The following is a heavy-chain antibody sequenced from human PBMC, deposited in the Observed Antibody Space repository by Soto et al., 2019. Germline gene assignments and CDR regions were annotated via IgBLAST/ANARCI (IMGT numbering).Heavy chain of an antibody. CDR3: VRTSLVVAAATREDY. D-gene: IGHD2-15*01. CDR1: GFTFSSYW. Sequence: EVQLVESGGGLVQPGGSLRLSCAASGFTFSSYWMHWVRQAPGKRLVWASRINSDGSSTSYADSVKGRFAISRDNAENTLYLQMNSLRAEDTAVYYCVRTSLVVAAATREDYWGQGTLVTVSS. V-gene: IGHV3-74*01. CDR2: INSDGSST. J-gene: IGHJ4*02.